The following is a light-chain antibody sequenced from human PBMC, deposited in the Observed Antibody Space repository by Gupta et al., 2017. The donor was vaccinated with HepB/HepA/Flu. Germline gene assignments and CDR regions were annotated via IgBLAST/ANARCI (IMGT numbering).Light chain of an antibody. CDR2: DTT. Sequence: QAVVTQAPSLTVSPGGTVPLTRGSSTGTVTSDHFPSWFQQKPGQAPTTLIYDTTNKNSWTPARFSGSILGGKAALTLSGAQPEDEADYYCWLSYTGPSWVFGGGTKLTVL. J-gene: IGLJ3*02. V-gene: IGLV7-46*01. CDR1: TGTVTSDHF. CDR3: WLSYTGPSWV.